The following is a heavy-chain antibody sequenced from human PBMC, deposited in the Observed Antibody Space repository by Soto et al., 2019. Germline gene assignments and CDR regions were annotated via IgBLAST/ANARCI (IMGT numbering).Heavy chain of an antibody. CDR1: GGIFDDFI. Sequence: QVQLVQSGAEVKEPGSSVKVSCKASGGIFDDFIMNWVRQTPGQGLEWMGGIVPMFGTPTYAERFKGRVTISATGATSTVYMELTRLTSEARAVYDCAISGTYRRSLSQYTGMAVWGQGARVTVS. V-gene: IGHV1-69*01. J-gene: IGHJ6*02. D-gene: IGHD1-1*01. CDR3: AISGTYRRSLSQYTGMAV. CDR2: IVPMFGTP.